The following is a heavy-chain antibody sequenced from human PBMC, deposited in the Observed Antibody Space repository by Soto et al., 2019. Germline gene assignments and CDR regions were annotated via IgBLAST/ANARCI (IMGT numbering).Heavy chain of an antibody. D-gene: IGHD2-21*02. Sequence: EVQLLESGGGLVQPGGSLRLSCAASGFTFTSFAMAWVRQAPGKGLEWVSGISATGGSTHYADSVKGRFTISRDNSRNTVYLQMNSLRAEVTAVYYCAKGGAYCGGDCTRAYWGQGTLVTVSS. J-gene: IGHJ4*02. CDR2: ISATGGST. V-gene: IGHV3-23*01. CDR1: GFTFTSFA. CDR3: AKGGAYCGGDCTRAY.